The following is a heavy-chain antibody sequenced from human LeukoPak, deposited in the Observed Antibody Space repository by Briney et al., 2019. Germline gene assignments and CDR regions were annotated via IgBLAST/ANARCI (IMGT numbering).Heavy chain of an antibody. Sequence: PSETLSLTCTVSGGSISSSSYYWGWVRQAPGKGLEWVSVIYSGGSTYYADSVKGRFTISRDNSKNTLYLQMNSLRAEDTAVYYCARVTSRRGEDYWGQGTLVTVSS. V-gene: IGHV3-66*01. CDR3: ARVTSRRGEDY. CDR2: IYSGGST. CDR1: GGSISSSSYY. D-gene: IGHD3-16*01. J-gene: IGHJ4*02.